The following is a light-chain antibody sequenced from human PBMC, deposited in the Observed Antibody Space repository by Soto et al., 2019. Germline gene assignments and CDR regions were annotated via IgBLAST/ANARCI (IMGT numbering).Light chain of an antibody. CDR1: SSDVDGYNY. CDR2: DVS. Sequence: QSALTQPASVSGSPGQSITISCTGTSSDVDGYNYVSWYQQNPGKAPKLMIYDVSNRPSGVSNRFSCSKSGNTASLAISGLQAEDEAAYYCSSYTSSSLYVFGTGTKLTVL. J-gene: IGLJ1*01. V-gene: IGLV2-14*01. CDR3: SSYTSSSLYV.